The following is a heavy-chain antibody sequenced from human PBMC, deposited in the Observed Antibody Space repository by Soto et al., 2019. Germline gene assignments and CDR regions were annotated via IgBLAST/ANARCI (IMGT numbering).Heavy chain of an antibody. J-gene: IGHJ3*02. CDR2: ISAYNGNT. CDR1: GYTFTSYG. Sequence: QVQLVQSGAEVKKPGASVKVSCKASGYTFTSYGIRWVRQAPGQGRELMGWISAYNGNTNYAQKLQGRVTMTTDTSTSTAYMELRSLRSDDTAVYYCARTLIAVAGSTSYAFDIWGQGTMVTVSS. D-gene: IGHD6-19*01. V-gene: IGHV1-18*01. CDR3: ARTLIAVAGSTSYAFDI.